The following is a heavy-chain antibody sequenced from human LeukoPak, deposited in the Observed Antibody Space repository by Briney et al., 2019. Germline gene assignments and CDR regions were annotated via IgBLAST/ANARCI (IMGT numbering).Heavy chain of an antibody. J-gene: IGHJ3*02. D-gene: IGHD2-2*01. V-gene: IGHV4-59*01. Sequence: PSETLSLTCTVSGGSISRYYWSWIRQPPGKGLEWIGYIHYSGSTNYNPSLKSRVTISVDTSKNQFSLKLSSVTAADTAVYYCARDRTPPNIVVVPAAPFAFDIWGQGAMVTVSS. CDR2: IHYSGST. CDR3: ARDRTPPNIVVVPAAPFAFDI. CDR1: GGSISRYY.